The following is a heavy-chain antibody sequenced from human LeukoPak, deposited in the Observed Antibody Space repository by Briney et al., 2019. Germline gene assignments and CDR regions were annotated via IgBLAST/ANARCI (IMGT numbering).Heavy chain of an antibody. CDR2: SSTYNSDI. CDR1: GYXFTSYG. D-gene: IGHD1-1*01. J-gene: IGHJ4*02. CDR3: ARESNWAYYFDY. Sequence: ASVKVSCKASGYXFTSYGISWVRQAPGQGLEWMGWSSTYNSDIKYAQSLQGRVTMTTDTSTNTAYMELRDLRSDDTAVYYCARESNWAYYFDYWGQGTLV. V-gene: IGHV1-18*01.